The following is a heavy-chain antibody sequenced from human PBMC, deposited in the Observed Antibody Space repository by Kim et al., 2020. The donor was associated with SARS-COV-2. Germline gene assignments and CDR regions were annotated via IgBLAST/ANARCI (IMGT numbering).Heavy chain of an antibody. J-gene: IGHJ4*02. Sequence: GGSLRLSCAASGFTFSSNTMSWVRQAPGKGLEWVSTIVGSGGSTYYADSVKGRFTISRDDSKNTLSLQMNGLRAEDTAVYYCAKDLHYCSGGRCYYLDYWGQGTLVTVSS. V-gene: IGHV3-23*01. CDR2: IVGSGGST. CDR1: GFTFSSNT. D-gene: IGHD2-15*01. CDR3: AKDLHYCSGGRCYYLDY.